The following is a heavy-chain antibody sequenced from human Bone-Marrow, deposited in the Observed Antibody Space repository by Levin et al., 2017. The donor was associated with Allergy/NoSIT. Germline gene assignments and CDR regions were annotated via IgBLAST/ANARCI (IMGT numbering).Heavy chain of an antibody. CDR2: INPNSGGT. J-gene: IGHJ6*02. D-gene: IGHD3-16*01. Sequence: RASVKVSCKASGYTFTDYYMHWGRQAPGQGIEWRGWINPNSGGTNSAQKFQGRVTMTRDTSISTAYMELSSLRSDDTAVYYCARDGGMDVWGQGTTVTVSS. V-gene: IGHV1-2*02. CDR1: GYTFTDYY. CDR3: ARDGGMDV.